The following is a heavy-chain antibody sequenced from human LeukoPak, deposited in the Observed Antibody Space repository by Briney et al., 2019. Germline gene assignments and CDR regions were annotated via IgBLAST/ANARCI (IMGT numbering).Heavy chain of an antibody. CDR1: GFTVSNYG. Sequence: GGSLRLSCAASGFTVSNYGMTWVRQAPGKGLEWVSGISGSGGRTYYADSVKGRFTVSRDNSKNTLYLQMNSLRAEDTAVYYCAKDGDARILAFDYWGQGTLVTVSS. CDR3: AKDGDARILAFDY. J-gene: IGHJ4*02. CDR2: ISGSGGRT. V-gene: IGHV3-23*01. D-gene: IGHD2-15*01.